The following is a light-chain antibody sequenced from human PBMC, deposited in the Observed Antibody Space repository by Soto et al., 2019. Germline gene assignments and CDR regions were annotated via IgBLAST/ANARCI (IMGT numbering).Light chain of an antibody. V-gene: IGKV3-15*01. J-gene: IGKJ3*01. CDR1: QSLSRN. CDR3: QHYNDWPPALT. CDR2: GAS. Sequence: EILMKQYPATLSVSPGERATLSCRASQSLSRNLAWYQQKPGQAPRLLIYGASTRASGIPARFSGSGSGTEFTLTISSQQSEDFALYYCQHYNDWPPALTLGPGTKVDL.